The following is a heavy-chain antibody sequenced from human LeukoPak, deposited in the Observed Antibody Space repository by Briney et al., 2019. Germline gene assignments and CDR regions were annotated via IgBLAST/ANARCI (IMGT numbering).Heavy chain of an antibody. Sequence: SVTVSCKASGGTFSSYAISWVRQAPGQGLEWMGGIIPIFGTANYAQKFQGRVTITTDESTSTAYMELSSLRSEDTAVYYCARGNLARITMVRGVMGDPYYYYYMDVWGKGTTVTVSS. V-gene: IGHV1-69*05. J-gene: IGHJ6*03. CDR1: GGTFSSYA. D-gene: IGHD3-10*01. CDR3: ARGNLARITMVRGVMGDPYYYYYMDV. CDR2: IIPIFGTA.